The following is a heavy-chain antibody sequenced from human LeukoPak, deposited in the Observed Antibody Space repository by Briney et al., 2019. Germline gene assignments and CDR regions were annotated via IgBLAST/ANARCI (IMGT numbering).Heavy chain of an antibody. D-gene: IGHD6-25*01. CDR3: ARKPLSPAAPFDY. Sequence: PGGSLRLSCVASGFNVRSNYMSWVRQAPGKGLEWVSVIYSGGSTYYAKSVEGRFTISRDNSKNTLYLQMNSLRVEDTAVYYCARKPLSPAAPFDYWGPGTLVTVSS. J-gene: IGHJ4*02. V-gene: IGHV3-53*01. CDR2: IYSGGST. CDR1: GFNVRSNY.